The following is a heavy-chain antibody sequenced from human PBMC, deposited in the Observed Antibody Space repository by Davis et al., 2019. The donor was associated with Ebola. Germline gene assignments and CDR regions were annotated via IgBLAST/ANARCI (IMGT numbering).Heavy chain of an antibody. CDR3: ARGAVLWFGEFLYSSYYGMDV. CDR2: INHSGSA. CDR1: GGSFNGYY. V-gene: IGHV4-34*01. Sequence: SETLSLTCAVYGGSFNGYYWSWIRQPPGKGLEWIGEINHSGSANYNPSLKSRVTISVATSKNQFSLKLSSVTAADTAVYYCARGAVLWFGEFLYSSYYGMDVWGQGTTVTVSS. J-gene: IGHJ6*02. D-gene: IGHD3-10*01.